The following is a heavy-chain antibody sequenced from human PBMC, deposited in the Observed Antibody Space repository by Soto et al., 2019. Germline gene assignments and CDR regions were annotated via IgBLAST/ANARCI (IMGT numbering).Heavy chain of an antibody. CDR2: ISGSGGST. D-gene: IGHD2-15*01. Sequence: GSLRLSCAASGFTFSSYAMSWVRQAPGKGLEWVSAISGSGGSTYYADSVKGRFTISRDNSKNTLYLQMNSLRAEGTAVYYCAKEGYCSGGSCYADYWGQGTLVTVSS. V-gene: IGHV3-23*01. CDR1: GFTFSSYA. J-gene: IGHJ4*02. CDR3: AKEGYCSGGSCYADY.